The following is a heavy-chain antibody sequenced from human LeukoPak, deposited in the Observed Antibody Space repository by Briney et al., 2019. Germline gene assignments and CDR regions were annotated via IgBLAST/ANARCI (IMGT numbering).Heavy chain of an antibody. CDR1: GFTFSSYE. Sequence: HPGGSLRLSCAASGFTFSSYEMNWVRQAPGKGLEWVSYISSSGSTIYYADSVQGRFTISRDNAQNSLYLQMSSLRAEDTAVYYCARNVYNFDYWGQGTLVTVSS. V-gene: IGHV3-48*03. J-gene: IGHJ4*02. CDR2: ISSSGSTI. CDR3: ARNVYNFDY. D-gene: IGHD3-10*02.